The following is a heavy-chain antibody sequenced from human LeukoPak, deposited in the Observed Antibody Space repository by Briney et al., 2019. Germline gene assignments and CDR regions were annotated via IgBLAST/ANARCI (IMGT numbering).Heavy chain of an antibody. CDR1: GFTFNRYW. Sequence: PGESLRLSCAASGFTFNRYWIHWVRQAPGKGLEWVSRINPDGSTTTYADSVKGRFTISRDNAKNTVYLQMNSLRAEDTAVYYCARVLSGSWDWFDPWGQGTLVTVSS. J-gene: IGHJ5*02. CDR3: ARVLSGSWDWFDP. V-gene: IGHV3-74*01. CDR2: INPDGSTT. D-gene: IGHD3-22*01.